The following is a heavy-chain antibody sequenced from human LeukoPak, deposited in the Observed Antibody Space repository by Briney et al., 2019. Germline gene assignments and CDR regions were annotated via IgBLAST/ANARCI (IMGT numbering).Heavy chain of an antibody. Sequence: SETLSLTCAVYGGSFSGYYWSWIRQPPGKGLEWIGEINHSGSTNYNPSLKSRVTISVDTSKNQFSLKLSSVTAADTAVYYCARDGAAAGLDYWGQGTLVTVSS. CDR2: INHSGST. V-gene: IGHV4-34*01. CDR1: GGSFSGYY. D-gene: IGHD6-13*01. CDR3: ARDGAAAGLDY. J-gene: IGHJ4*02.